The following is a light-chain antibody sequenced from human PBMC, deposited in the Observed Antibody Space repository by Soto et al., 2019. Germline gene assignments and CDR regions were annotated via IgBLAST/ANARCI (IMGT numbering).Light chain of an antibody. Sequence: DIQLTQSPSFLSASVGDRVTITCRASQGISSYLAWYQQKPGEAPKLLIFAASTLQNGVPSRFSGSGSGTEFTLTISSLQPEDFATYYCLHLNSYSPDTFGXGT. CDR1: QGISSY. V-gene: IGKV1-9*01. J-gene: IGKJ3*01. CDR3: LHLNSYSPDT. CDR2: AAS.